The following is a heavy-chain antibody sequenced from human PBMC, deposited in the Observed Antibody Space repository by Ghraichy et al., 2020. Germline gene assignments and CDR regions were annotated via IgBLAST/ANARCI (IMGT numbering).Heavy chain of an antibody. V-gene: IGHV3-48*02. CDR1: GLSFSSYS. CDR2: ITSSGSFK. Sequence: GGSLRLSCVGSGLSFSSYSMNWVRQSPGKGLEWVSYITSSGSFKSYAESVKGRFTISRDNAHNSLYLQMNSLRDEDTAVYFCARGSKVVRFFYYDGMDVWGQGTTVTGSS. J-gene: IGHJ6*02. D-gene: IGHD4-23*01. CDR3: ARGSKVVRFFYYDGMDV.